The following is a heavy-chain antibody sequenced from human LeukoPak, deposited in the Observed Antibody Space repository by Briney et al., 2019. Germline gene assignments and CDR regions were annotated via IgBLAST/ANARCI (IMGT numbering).Heavy chain of an antibody. CDR3: AKGPMGRGFDT. CDR2: ISGSGGGT. D-gene: IGHD3-10*01. CDR1: GFTFSSYA. J-gene: IGHJ4*02. Sequence: GGSLRLSCAASGFTFSSYAMNWVRQAPGKGLEWVSAISGSGGGTYYADSVKGRLTISRDNSKNTLYLQMNSLRAEDTAVYYCAKGPMGRGFDTWGQGTLVTVSS. V-gene: IGHV3-23*01.